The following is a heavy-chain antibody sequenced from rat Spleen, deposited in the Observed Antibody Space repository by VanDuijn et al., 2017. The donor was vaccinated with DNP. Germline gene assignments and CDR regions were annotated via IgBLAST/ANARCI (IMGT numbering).Heavy chain of an antibody. V-gene: IGHV5-20*01. Sequence: EVQLVESGGGLVQPGRSLKLSCAASGFTFSDFYMAWVRQAPTKGLAWVASISYDGGRTYYRDSVKGRFTVSRDDAKRTLYLQMDSLRSEDTATYYCARDSYSAPFDYWGQGVMVSVSS. D-gene: IGHD3-3*01. CDR2: ISYDGGRT. CDR1: GFTFSDFY. CDR3: ARDSYSAPFDY. J-gene: IGHJ2*01.